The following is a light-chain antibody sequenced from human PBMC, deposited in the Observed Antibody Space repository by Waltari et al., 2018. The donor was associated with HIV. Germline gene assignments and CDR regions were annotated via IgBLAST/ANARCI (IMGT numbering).Light chain of an antibody. CDR3: QAADSSGSYFV. J-gene: IGLJ1*01. Sequence: SYELPQPPSVSVSPGQTARLTCSGDVLPNQYTFWYQQKSGQAPVLVVYKDSERPAGIPERFSGSSSGTTVTLFIDGVQAEDEADYYCQAADSSGSYFVFGTGTKVTVL. CDR1: VLPNQY. CDR2: KDS. V-gene: IGLV3-25*03.